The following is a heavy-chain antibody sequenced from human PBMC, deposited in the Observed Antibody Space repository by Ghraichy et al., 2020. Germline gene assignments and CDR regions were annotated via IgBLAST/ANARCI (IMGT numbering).Heavy chain of an antibody. CDR1: GGSISSYY. J-gene: IGHJ6*02. CDR3: ARHGGYCSGGSCYSYYYYGMDV. Sequence: SQTLSLTCTVSGGSISSYYWSWIRQPPGKGLEWIGYIYYSGSTNYNPSLKSRVTISVDTSKNQFSLKLSSVTAADTAVYYCARHGGYCSGGSCYSYYYYGMDVWGQGTTVTVS. V-gene: IGHV4-59*08. D-gene: IGHD2-15*01. CDR2: IYYSGST.